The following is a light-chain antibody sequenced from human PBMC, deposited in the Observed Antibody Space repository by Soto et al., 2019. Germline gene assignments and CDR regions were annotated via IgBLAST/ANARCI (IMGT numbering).Light chain of an antibody. Sequence: EIVLTQSPGTLSLSPGERATLSCRASQSVSSIYLAWYQQRPGQAPRLLIYGASNRAAGIPDRFSGSGSGTDFTLTISRLEPEDFAVYYCQQRSNWPYTFGQGTKVDIK. V-gene: IGKV3D-20*02. CDR1: QSVSSIY. CDR3: QQRSNWPYT. J-gene: IGKJ2*01. CDR2: GAS.